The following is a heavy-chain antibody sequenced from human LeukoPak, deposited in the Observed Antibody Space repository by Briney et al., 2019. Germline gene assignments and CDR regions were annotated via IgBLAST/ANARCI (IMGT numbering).Heavy chain of an antibody. D-gene: IGHD6-6*01. J-gene: IGHJ4*02. CDR2: MNPNSGNT. CDR3: ARPLGYSSSSGFDY. Sequence: VASVKVSCKASGYTFTSYDINWVQQATGQGLEWMGWMNPNSGNTGYAQKFQGRVTITRNTSISTAYMELSSLRSEDTAVYYCARPLGYSSSSGFDYWGQGTLVTVSS. V-gene: IGHV1-8*03. CDR1: GYTFTSYD.